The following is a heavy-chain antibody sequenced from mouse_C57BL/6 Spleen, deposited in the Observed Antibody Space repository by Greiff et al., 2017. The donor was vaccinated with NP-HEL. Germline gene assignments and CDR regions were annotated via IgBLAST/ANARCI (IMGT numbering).Heavy chain of an antibody. CDR3: ARGGPYYDYDADYFDY. V-gene: IGHV1-58*01. CDR2: IYIGNGYT. J-gene: IGHJ2*01. CDR1: GYTFTSYG. Sequence: EVQLQESGAELVRPGSSVKMSCKTSGYTFTSYGINWVKQRPGQGLEWIGYIYIGNGYTEYNEKFKGKATLTSDTSSSTAYMQLSSLTSEDSAIYFCARGGPYYDYDADYFDYWGQGTTLTVSS. D-gene: IGHD2-4*01.